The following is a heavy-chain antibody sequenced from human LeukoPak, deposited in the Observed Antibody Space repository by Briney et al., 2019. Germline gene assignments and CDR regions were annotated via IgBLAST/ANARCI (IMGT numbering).Heavy chain of an antibody. D-gene: IGHD4-17*01. CDR3: AGFRWTTTSVDY. V-gene: IGHV3-7*01. CDR1: GFTFSNYW. Sequence: GGSLRLSCAASGFTFSNYWMTWVRQAPGKGREWVASIKQEGSDKYYVDSVKGRCTISRDNAKKSLYLQMNSLRAEDTAVYYCAGFRWTTTSVDYWGQGTLVTVSS. J-gene: IGHJ4*02. CDR2: IKQEGSDK.